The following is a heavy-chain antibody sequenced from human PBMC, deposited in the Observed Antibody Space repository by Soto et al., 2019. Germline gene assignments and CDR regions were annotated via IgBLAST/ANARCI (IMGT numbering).Heavy chain of an antibody. J-gene: IGHJ4*01. Sequence: GSLRISCAASGFTFSTYAMHWVRQAPGKGLEYVSAISSNGGSTYYVDSVKGRFSISRDNSKNTVHLQLDSLRAEDTAVYFCAKLGFVLMELYYFHQWGHGTLVTVSS. D-gene: IGHD2-8*01. CDR3: AKLGFVLMELYYFHQ. CDR1: GFTFSTYA. CDR2: ISSNGGST. V-gene: IGHV3-64*02.